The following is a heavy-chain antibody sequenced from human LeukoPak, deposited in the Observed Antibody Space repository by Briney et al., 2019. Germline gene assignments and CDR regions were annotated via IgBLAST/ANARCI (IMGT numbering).Heavy chain of an antibody. CDR1: GFTLCSYV. CDR2: LSNTNII. V-gene: IGHV3-48*01. CDR3: ARRGETAMVGDY. Sequence: PGGSLSLSCAASGFTLCSYVVNCVGRSPGKGGGGRSYLSNTNIIRYAHSVKGRFPISRDNAKNSLYLQMDGLRAEDRAVYHCARRGETAMVGDYWGRGTLVTVSS. J-gene: IGHJ4*02. D-gene: IGHD5-18*01.